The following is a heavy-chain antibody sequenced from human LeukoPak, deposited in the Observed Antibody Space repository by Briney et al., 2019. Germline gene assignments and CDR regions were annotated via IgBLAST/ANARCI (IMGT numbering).Heavy chain of an antibody. Sequence: GASVKVSCKASGYTFTSYYMHWVRQAPGQGLEWRGIINPSGGSTSYAQKFQGRVTMTRDMSTSTVYMELSSLRSEDTAVYYCARVAYRGYCSGGSCYYYYYYMDVWGKGTTVTVSS. V-gene: IGHV1-46*01. D-gene: IGHD2-15*01. CDR1: GYTFTSYY. CDR2: INPSGGST. J-gene: IGHJ6*03. CDR3: ARVAYRGYCSGGSCYYYYYYMDV.